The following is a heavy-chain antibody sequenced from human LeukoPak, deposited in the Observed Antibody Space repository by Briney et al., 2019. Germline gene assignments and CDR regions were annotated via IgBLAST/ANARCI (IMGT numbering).Heavy chain of an antibody. Sequence: SETLSLTCAVYGGSFSGYYWSWIRQPPGKGLEWIGYIYYSGSTYYNPSLKSRVTISLDTPNNQFSLKLSSVTAADTAVYYCARRVGHSYGVTGAGAFDIWGQGTMVTVSS. CDR2: IYYSGST. CDR1: GGSFSGYY. V-gene: IGHV4-59*01. J-gene: IGHJ3*02. D-gene: IGHD5-18*01. CDR3: ARRVGHSYGVTGAGAFDI.